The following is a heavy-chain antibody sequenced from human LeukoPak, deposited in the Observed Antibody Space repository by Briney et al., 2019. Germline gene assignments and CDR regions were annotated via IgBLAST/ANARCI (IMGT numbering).Heavy chain of an antibody. V-gene: IGHV3-23*01. D-gene: IGHD6-13*01. CDR3: AKDRGIAAAGRGDWFDP. J-gene: IGHJ5*02. CDR1: GFTFSSYA. Sequence: GGSLRLSFAASGFTFSSYAMTWVRQAPGKGLEWVSSISGSGSTYYADSVKGRFTISRDSSKNTLYLQMNSLRAEDTAIYYCAKDRGIAAAGRGDWFDPWGQGTLVTVSS. CDR2: ISGSGST.